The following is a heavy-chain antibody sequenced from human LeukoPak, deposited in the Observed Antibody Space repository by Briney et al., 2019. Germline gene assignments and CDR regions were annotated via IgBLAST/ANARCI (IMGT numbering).Heavy chain of an antibody. CDR1: GFTFSSYW. CDR3: IRTLIVATSPYMDV. Sequence: GGSLRLSCAASGFTFSSYWMLWLRQAPGKGLVWVSRVNSDGTGTTYADSVEGRFTISRDNAKNTVYLQMNSLRAEDTAIYYCIRTLIVATSPYMDVWGKGTTVTVSS. V-gene: IGHV3-74*01. CDR2: VNSDGTGT. D-gene: IGHD5-12*01. J-gene: IGHJ6*03.